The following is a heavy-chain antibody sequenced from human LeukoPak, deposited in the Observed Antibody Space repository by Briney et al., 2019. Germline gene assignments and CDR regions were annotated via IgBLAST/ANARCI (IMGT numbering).Heavy chain of an antibody. CDR3: AREESYCTSSSCHLDY. Sequence: ALVKVSCKASGYTFTGYYMHWVRQAPGQGLEWMGWINPNNSDTNYAQTFLGRVTMTRDTSISTDYMELSRLRSDDTAVYYCAREESYCTSSSCHLDYWAREPWSPSP. CDR2: INPNNSDT. CDR1: GYTFTGYY. J-gene: IGHJ4*02. V-gene: IGHV1-2*02. D-gene: IGHD2-2*01.